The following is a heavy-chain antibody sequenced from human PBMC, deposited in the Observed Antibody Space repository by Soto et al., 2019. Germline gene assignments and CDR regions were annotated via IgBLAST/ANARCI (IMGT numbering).Heavy chain of an antibody. CDR3: ARDLNPRQEMLYALLGY. V-gene: IGHV3-48*01. D-gene: IGHD2-8*01. CDR2: ISGSSSMI. J-gene: IGHJ4*02. CDR1: GFTFSSYS. Sequence: EVQLVESGGGLVQPGGSLRLSCAASGFTFSSYSMNWVRQAPGKGLEWVSYISGSSSMIYYADSVKGRFTISRDNAKNSLYLRMNSLRAEDTAVYYCARDLNPRQEMLYALLGYWGQGTRVTVSS.